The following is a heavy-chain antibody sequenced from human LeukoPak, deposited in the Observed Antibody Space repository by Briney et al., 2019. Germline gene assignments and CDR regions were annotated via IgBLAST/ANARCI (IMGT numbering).Heavy chain of an antibody. Sequence: PGGSLRLSCAYSAFNFSDYGMGWVRQAPGKGLEWVAVITHDGSDKYYADPVKGRLSISRDNSKNTLYLQMNSLRAEDTAVYYCAKDYGGNPRYSFPTAGEDYWGQGTLVTVSS. CDR3: AKDYGGNPRYSFPTAGEDY. J-gene: IGHJ4*02. CDR1: AFNFSDYG. D-gene: IGHD4-23*01. V-gene: IGHV3-30*18. CDR2: ITHDGSDK.